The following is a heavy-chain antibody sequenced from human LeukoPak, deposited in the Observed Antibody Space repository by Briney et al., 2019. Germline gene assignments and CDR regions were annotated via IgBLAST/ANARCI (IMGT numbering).Heavy chain of an antibody. Sequence: SETLSLTCTVSDYSISSGYYWGWIRQPPGKGLQWIGSIYQSGSTYYNPSLKSRVTISVDTSKNQFSLKLSSVTAADTAVYYCASHCSSTSCYSGIDPWGQGTLVTVSS. D-gene: IGHD2-2*02. J-gene: IGHJ5*02. CDR1: DYSISSGYY. CDR3: ASHCSSTSCYSGIDP. CDR2: IYQSGST. V-gene: IGHV4-38-2*02.